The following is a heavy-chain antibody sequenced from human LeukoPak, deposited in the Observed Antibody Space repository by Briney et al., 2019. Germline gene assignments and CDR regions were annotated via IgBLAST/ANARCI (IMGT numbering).Heavy chain of an antibody. CDR2: ISAYNGNT. CDR1: GYTFTSYY. J-gene: IGHJ4*02. D-gene: IGHD3-22*01. CDR3: ARDYGYYYDSSGYYVDY. Sequence: ASVKVSCKASGYTFTSYYMHWVRQAPGQGLEWMGWISAYNGNTNYAQKLQGRVTMTTDTSTSTAYMELRSLRSDDTAVYYCARDYGYYYDSSGYYVDYWGQGTLVTVSS. V-gene: IGHV1-18*04.